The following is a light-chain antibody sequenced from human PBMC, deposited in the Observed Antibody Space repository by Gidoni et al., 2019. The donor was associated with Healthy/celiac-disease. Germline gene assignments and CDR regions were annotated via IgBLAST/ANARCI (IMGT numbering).Light chain of an antibody. V-gene: IGKV3-15*01. J-gene: IGKJ2*01. CDR1: QSVSSN. CDR2: GAS. CDR3: QQYNNWPPRYT. Sequence: EIVMTQSPAPLSVYPGERATLSCRASQSVSSNLAWYQQKPGQAPRLLIYGASTRATGIPARFSGSGSGTEFTLTISSLQSEDFAVYYCQQYNNWPPRYTFGQGTKLEIK.